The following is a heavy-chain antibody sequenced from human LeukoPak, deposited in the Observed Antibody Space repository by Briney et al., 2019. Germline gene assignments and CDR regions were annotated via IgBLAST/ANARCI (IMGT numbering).Heavy chain of an antibody. CDR2: IFYSGST. CDR3: GRLPRSSGYYGPVDS. J-gene: IGHJ4*02. CDR1: GGSISSSNW. V-gene: IGHV4-4*02. D-gene: IGHD3-22*01. Sequence: SGTLSLTCAVSGGSISSSNWWSWVRQPPGKGLEWIGSIFYSGSTDYNPSLKSRVTISVDTSKNQFSLKLSSVTAADTAIYFCGRLPRSSGYYGPVDSWGQGSLVTVSS.